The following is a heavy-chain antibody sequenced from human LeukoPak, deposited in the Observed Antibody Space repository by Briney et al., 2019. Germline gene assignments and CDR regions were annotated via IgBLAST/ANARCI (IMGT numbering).Heavy chain of an antibody. V-gene: IGHV4-59*01. CDR2: IYYSGST. CDR1: GGSISSYY. J-gene: IGHJ6*03. D-gene: IGHD3-9*01. CDR3: ARGVRDYDILTGYYRPYYYYCYMDV. Sequence: SETLSLTCTVSGGSISSYYWSWIRQPPGKGLEWIGYIYYSGSTNYNPSLKSRVTISVDTSKNQFSLKLSSVTAADTAVYYCARGVRDYDILTGYYRPYYYYCYMDVWGKGTTVTVSS.